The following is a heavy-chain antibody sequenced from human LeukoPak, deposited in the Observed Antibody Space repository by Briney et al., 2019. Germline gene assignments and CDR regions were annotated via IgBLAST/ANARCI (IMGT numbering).Heavy chain of an antibody. CDR2: IKQDGSEK. CDR1: GFTFSSYA. V-gene: IGHV3-7*03. D-gene: IGHD3-22*01. J-gene: IGHJ4*02. CDR3: ARELADSSGYYYPPGGFDY. Sequence: GGSLRLSCAASGFTFSSYAMNWVRQAPGKGLEWVANIKQDGSEKYYVDSVKGRFTISRDNAKNSLYLQMNSLRAEDTAVYYCARELADSSGYYYPPGGFDYWGQGTLVTVSS.